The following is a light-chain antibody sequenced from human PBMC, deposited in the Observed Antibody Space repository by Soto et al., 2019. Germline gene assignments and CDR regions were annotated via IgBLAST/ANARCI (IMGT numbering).Light chain of an antibody. CDR2: WAS. CDR3: QQYYSTPPGT. J-gene: IGKJ1*01. CDR1: QSVLYSSNNENY. V-gene: IGKV4-1*01. Sequence: DIVMTQSPDSLALSLGERATINCTFSQSVLYSSNNENYLAWYQQKPGQPPTLLIYWASTRESGVTDRFSGSGSRTDFSLTVSSLQAEDVAVYSCQQYYSTPPGTFGQGTK.